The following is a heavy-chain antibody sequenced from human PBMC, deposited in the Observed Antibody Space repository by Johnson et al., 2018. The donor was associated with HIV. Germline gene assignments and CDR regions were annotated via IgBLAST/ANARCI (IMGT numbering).Heavy chain of an antibody. V-gene: IGHV3-15*01. J-gene: IGHJ3*02. Sequence: MQLVESGGGLLKPGGSLRLSCAASGFTFINAWMNWVRQAPGKGLEWVGRINTKTDGETTDYAAAVKGRFTISRDNSKNTLYLQMNSLRAEDTAVYYCARDNFGGRVVVRGGAFDIWGQGTMVTVSS. CDR1: GFTFINAW. CDR3: ARDNFGGRVVVRGGAFDI. CDR2: INTKTDGETT. D-gene: IGHD3-10*01.